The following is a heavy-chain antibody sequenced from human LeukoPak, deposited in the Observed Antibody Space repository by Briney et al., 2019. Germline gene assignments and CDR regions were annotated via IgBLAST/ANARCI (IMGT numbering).Heavy chain of an antibody. J-gene: IGHJ4*02. CDR3: ARAANLPLDY. CDR1: GGSISSSSYY. Sequence: SETLSLTCTVSGGSISSSSYYWGWIRQPPGKGLEWIGNIFYSGSTYYSPSLRSRVTISVDTSKNQFSLKLSSVTAADTAVDYCARAANLPLDYWGQGTLVTVSS. CDR2: IFYSGST. V-gene: IGHV4-39*07.